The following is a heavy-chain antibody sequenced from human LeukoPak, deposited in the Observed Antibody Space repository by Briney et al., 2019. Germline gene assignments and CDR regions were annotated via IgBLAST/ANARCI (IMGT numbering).Heavy chain of an antibody. J-gene: IGHJ4*02. Sequence: GGSLRLSCAASGFTFSNYAMTWVRQAPGKGLEWVSVISGGGGNTYYAVSVKGRFSIYRDNSTMTLYLQIKSLRDEDTAVYYCEKGQGYNYGDSIDYWGQGTLVTVSS. CDR3: EKGQGYNYGDSIDY. V-gene: IGHV3-23*01. CDR1: GFTFSNYA. D-gene: IGHD5-18*01. CDR2: ISGGGGNT.